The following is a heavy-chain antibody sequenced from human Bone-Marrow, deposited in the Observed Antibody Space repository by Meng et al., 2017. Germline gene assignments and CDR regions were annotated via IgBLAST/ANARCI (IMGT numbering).Heavy chain of an antibody. CDR2: IIPIFGTA. CDR3: AGGRRDYGDSYYFDY. Sequence: SVKVSCKASGGTFSSYAISWVRQAPGQGLEWMGGIIPIFGTANYAQKFQGRVTITADKSTSTAYMELSSLRSEDTAVYYCAGGRRDYGDSYYFDYWGQGTLVTVSS. J-gene: IGHJ4*02. CDR1: GGTFSSYA. V-gene: IGHV1-69*06. D-gene: IGHD4-17*01.